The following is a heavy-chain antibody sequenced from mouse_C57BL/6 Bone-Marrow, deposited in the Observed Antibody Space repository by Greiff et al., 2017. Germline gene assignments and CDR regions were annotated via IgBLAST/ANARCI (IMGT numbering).Heavy chain of an antibody. J-gene: IGHJ3*01. CDR3: ARGSSGYAWFAY. Sequence: QVQLQQPGAELVKPGASVKLSCKASGYTFTSYWMHWVKQRPGQGLEWIGMINPNSGSTKYNEKFKSKATLTVDKSSSTAYMQLSSLTSEDSAVYYCARGSSGYAWFAYWGQGTLVTVSA. V-gene: IGHV1-64*01. D-gene: IGHD3-2*02. CDR1: GYTFTSYW. CDR2: INPNSGST.